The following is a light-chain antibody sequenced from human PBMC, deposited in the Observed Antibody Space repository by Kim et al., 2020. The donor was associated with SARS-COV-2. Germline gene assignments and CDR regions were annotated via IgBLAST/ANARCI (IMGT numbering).Light chain of an antibody. Sequence: LGQTVRITCQGDSLRSYYASWYQRKPGQAPVLVSYGKNNRPSGIPDRFSGSSSGNTASLTITGAQAEDEADYYCNSRDSSGNHLRVFGGGTKRTVL. V-gene: IGLV3-19*01. J-gene: IGLJ3*02. CDR2: GKN. CDR3: NSRDSSGNHLRV. CDR1: SLRSYY.